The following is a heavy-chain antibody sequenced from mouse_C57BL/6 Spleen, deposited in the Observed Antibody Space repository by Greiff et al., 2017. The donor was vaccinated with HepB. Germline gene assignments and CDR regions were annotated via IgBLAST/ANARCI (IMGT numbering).Heavy chain of an antibody. CDR2: INPNNGGT. V-gene: IGHV1-26*01. D-gene: IGHD1-1*01. CDR1: GYTFTDYY. CDR3: AREGGYYGSSYVDYAMDY. J-gene: IGHJ4*01. Sequence: VQLQQSGPELVKPGASVKISCKASGYTFTDYYMNWVKQSHGKSLEWIGDINPNNGGTSYNQKFKGKATLTVDKSSSTAYMELRSLTSEDSAVYYCAREGGYYGSSYVDYAMDYWGQGTSVTVSS.